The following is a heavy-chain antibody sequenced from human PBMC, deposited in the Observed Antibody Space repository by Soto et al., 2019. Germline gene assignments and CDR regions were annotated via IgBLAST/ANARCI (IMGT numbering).Heavy chain of an antibody. CDR1: GYTFTGYY. J-gene: IGHJ3*02. CDR2: INPNSGGT. Sequence: ASVKVSCKASGYTFTGYYMHWVRQAPGQGLEWMGWINPNSGGTNYAQKFQGWVTMTRDTSISTAYMELSRLRSDDTAVYYCARDNPRVKRVDSSTADAFDIWGQGTMVTVSS. D-gene: IGHD6-13*01. V-gene: IGHV1-2*04. CDR3: ARDNPRVKRVDSSTADAFDI.